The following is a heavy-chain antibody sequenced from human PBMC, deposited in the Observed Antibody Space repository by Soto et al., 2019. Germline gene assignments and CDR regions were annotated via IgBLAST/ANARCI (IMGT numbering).Heavy chain of an antibody. CDR1: GGSVSSGSYY. J-gene: IGHJ3*02. CDR2: IYYSGST. Sequence: QVQLQESGPGLVKPSETLSLTCTVSGGSVSSGSYYWSWIRQPPGKGLEWIGYIYYSGSTNYNPSLKSGVAISVDTSKNQFSLKLSSVTGADTAVYYGARELVASSWVDAFDIWGQGTMVTVSS. CDR3: ARELVASSWVDAFDI. D-gene: IGHD6-13*01. V-gene: IGHV4-61*01.